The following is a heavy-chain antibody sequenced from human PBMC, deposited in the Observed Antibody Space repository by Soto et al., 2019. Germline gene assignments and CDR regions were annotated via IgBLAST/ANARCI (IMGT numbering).Heavy chain of an antibody. CDR1: GGSISSGDYY. Sequence: QVQLQESGPGLVKPSQTLSLTCTVSGGSISSGDYYWSWIRQPPGKGLEWLGYIYYSGSTYYNPSLKSRVTRSVNTPKNQFSLKLSPMTAPDTAEYYWADTLTLVRRGQAQYYYYGIDVWGQGTAVTVPS. D-gene: IGHD3-10*01. CDR3: ADTLTLVRRGQAQYYYYGIDV. V-gene: IGHV4-30-4*01. CDR2: IYYSGST. J-gene: IGHJ6*02.